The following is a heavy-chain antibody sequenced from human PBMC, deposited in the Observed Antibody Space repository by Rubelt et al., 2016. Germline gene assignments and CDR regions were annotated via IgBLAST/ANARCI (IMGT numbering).Heavy chain of an antibody. J-gene: IGHJ4*02. CDR2: ISFGGTNK. V-gene: IGHV3-33*05. CDR3: ARHKYSSSAAFDY. Sequence: GFTFNTCAMHWVRQAPGKGLEWVAIISFGGTNKYYEDSVKGRFTISRDNSKNTLYLQMNSLRVEDTAVYYCARHKYSSSAAFDYWGQGTLVTVSS. D-gene: IGHD6-6*01. CDR1: GFTFNTCA.